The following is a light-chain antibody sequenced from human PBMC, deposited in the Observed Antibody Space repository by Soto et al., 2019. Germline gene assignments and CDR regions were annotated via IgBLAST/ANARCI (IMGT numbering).Light chain of an antibody. CDR2: DVS. J-gene: IGLJ1*01. Sequence: QSALTQPASLSGSPGQSITISCTGTSSDVGGYNYVSWYQQHPGKAPKLMIYDVSHRHSGVSNRFSGSKSDNTASLTISGLQAEDEADYYCSSYSASSTTHYVFGTGTQVTVL. CDR1: SSDVGGYNY. V-gene: IGLV2-14*03. CDR3: SSYSASSTTHYV.